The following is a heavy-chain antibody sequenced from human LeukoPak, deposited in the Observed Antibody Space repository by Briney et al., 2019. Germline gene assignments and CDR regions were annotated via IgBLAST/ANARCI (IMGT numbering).Heavy chain of an antibody. CDR1: GFTFSSYA. CDR2: ISGNGGST. Sequence: PGGSLRLSCAASGFTFSSYAMSWVRQAPGKGVEWVSVISGNGGSTCYADSVTGRFTISRDNLKNTLYVQMNSLRAEDTAVYYCAKANSGWYFDPFDYWGQGTLVTVSS. V-gene: IGHV3-23*01. CDR3: AKANSGWYFDPFDY. J-gene: IGHJ4*02. D-gene: IGHD6-19*01.